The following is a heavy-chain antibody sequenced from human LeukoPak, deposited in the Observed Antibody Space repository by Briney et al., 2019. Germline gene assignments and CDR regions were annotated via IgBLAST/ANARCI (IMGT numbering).Heavy chain of an antibody. V-gene: IGHV5-51*01. CDR3: GRHYYYGSGYAFDI. CDR1: GYRFGNSW. J-gene: IGHJ3*02. D-gene: IGHD3-10*01. Sequence: GESLKISCKGSGYRFGNSWIGWVRQMPGKALEWMGIIYPGDSDIIYSPSFQGQVSISADKSISTAYLQWSSLKASDTAMYYCGRHYYYGSGYAFDIWGQGTMVTVSS. CDR2: IYPGDSDI.